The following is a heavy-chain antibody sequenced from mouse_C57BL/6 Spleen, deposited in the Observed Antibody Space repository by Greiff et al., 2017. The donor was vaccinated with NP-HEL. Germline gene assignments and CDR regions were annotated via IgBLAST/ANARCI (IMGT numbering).Heavy chain of an antibody. V-gene: IGHV10-3*01. J-gene: IGHJ3*01. CDR2: IRSKSSNYAT. Sequence: EVKLVESGGGLVQPKGSLKLSCAASGFTFNTYAMHWVRQAPGQGLEWVARIRSKSSNYATYYADSVKDRFTISRDASQSMFYLQMSNLKTEDTAMYYCVGDGDYDSRSIGGFAYWGQGTLVTVSA. D-gene: IGHD1-1*01. CDR3: VGDGDYDSRSIGGFAY. CDR1: GFTFNTYA.